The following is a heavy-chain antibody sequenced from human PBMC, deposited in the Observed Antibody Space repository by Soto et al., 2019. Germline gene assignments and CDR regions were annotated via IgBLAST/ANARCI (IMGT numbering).Heavy chain of an antibody. D-gene: IGHD6-13*01. J-gene: IGHJ6*02. Sequence: EVQLLESGGVLVQPGGSLRLSCAASGFTFSSYAMSWVRQAPGKGLEWVSTISGSGGSTYYADSVKGRFTISRDNSKNTLYLQMDSVRADDTAVYYCPAGIYSYGMDVWGQGTTVTVSS. CDR1: GFTFSSYA. CDR2: ISGSGGST. CDR3: PAGIYSYGMDV. V-gene: IGHV3-23*01.